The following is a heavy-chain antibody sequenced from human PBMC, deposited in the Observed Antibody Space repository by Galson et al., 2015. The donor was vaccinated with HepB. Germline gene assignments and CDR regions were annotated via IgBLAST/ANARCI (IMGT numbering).Heavy chain of an antibody. Sequence: SLRLSCAASGFTFSNAWMNWVRQAPGKGLEWVGRIKSKTDGGTTDYAAPVKGRFTISRDDSKNTLYLQMNSLKTEDTAVYYCTTYCSSTSCYTRGYYYYYYMDVWGKGTTVTVSS. V-gene: IGHV3-15*07. CDR3: TTYCSSTSCYTRGYYYYYYMDV. CDR1: GFTFSNAW. CDR2: IKSKTDGGTT. J-gene: IGHJ6*03. D-gene: IGHD2-2*01.